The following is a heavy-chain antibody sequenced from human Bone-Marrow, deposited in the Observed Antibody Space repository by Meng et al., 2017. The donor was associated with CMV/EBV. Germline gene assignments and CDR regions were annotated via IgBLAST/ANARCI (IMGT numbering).Heavy chain of an antibody. D-gene: IGHD3-22*01. CDR3: ARETSSGYTNWFDP. CDR1: GGSISSYY. CDR2: IYYSGST. J-gene: IGHJ5*02. V-gene: IGHV4-59*01. Sequence: SETLSLTCTFSGGSISSYYWSWIRQPPGKGLEWIGYIYYSGSTNYNPSLKSRVTISLDTSKNQFSLKLSSVTAADTAVYYCARETSSGYTNWFDPWGQGTLATVPS.